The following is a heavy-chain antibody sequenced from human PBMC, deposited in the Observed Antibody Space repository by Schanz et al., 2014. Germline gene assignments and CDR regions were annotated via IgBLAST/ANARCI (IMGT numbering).Heavy chain of an antibody. CDR1: GFTFHTYD. D-gene: IGHD3-22*01. CDR3: ARENSSGYSPAVTYYIDV. Sequence: DLEESGGGVVQPGRSLRLSCAASGFTFHTYDMHWVRQAPGKGLEWVAQISHDGHRDFYADSVKGRFTVSRDNNWKTLSLQMNSLRSDDTAIYHCARENSSGYSPAVTYYIDVWGKGTTVNVSS. V-gene: IGHV3-30-3*01. J-gene: IGHJ6*03. CDR2: ISHDGHRD.